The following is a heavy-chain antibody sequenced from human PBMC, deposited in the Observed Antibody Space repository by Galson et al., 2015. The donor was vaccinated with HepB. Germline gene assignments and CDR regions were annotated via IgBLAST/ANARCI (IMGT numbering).Heavy chain of an antibody. CDR1: GFTFDDYA. D-gene: IGHD3-10*01. CDR3: AKSVRYYYYGMDV. CDR2: ISWNSGSI. V-gene: IGHV3-9*01. J-gene: IGHJ6*02. Sequence: SLRLSCAASGFTFDDYAMHWVRQAPGKGLEWVSGISWNSGSIGYADSVKGRFTISRDNAKNSLYLQTNSLRAEDTALYYCAKSVRYYYYGMDVWGQGTTVTVSS.